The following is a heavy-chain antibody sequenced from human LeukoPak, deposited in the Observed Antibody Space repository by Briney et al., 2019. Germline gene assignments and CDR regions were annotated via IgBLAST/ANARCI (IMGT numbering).Heavy chain of an antibody. CDR3: ARNAPFDC. Sequence: PSETLSLTCAVYGGSFSGYYWSWVRQAPGKGLEWVANIKQDGSEKYYVDSVKGRFTISRDNAKNSLYLQMNSLRAEDTAVYYCARNAPFDCWGQGTLVTVSS. CDR1: GGSFSGYY. J-gene: IGHJ4*02. CDR2: IKQDGSEK. V-gene: IGHV3-7*01.